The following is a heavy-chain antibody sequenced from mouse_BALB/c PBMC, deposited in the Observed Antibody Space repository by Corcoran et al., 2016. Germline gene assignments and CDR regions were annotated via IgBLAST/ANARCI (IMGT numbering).Heavy chain of an antibody. V-gene: IGHV14-3*02. CDR2: PDPANGNT. Sequence: VQLQQPVAVLVKPGASVKLPWTASGFNIKDTYMHWVKQRPEQGLEWIGRPDPANGNTKYDPKFQGKATITADTSSNTAYLQLSSLTSEDTAVYYCASRDYGIYLAWFAYWGQGTLVTVSA. CDR3: ASRDYGIYLAWFAY. CDR1: GFNIKDTY. J-gene: IGHJ3*01. D-gene: IGHD2-1*01.